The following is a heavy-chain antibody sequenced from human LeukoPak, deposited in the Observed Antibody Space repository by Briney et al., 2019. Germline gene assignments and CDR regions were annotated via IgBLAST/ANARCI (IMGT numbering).Heavy chain of an antibody. CDR2: INHSGST. D-gene: IGHD2-8*01. J-gene: IGHJ3*01. Sequence: SETLSLTCAVYGGSFSGYYWSWLRQPPGKGLEWIGEINHSGSTNYNPSLKSRVTISVDTSKNQFSLKLTSVTAADTAVYYCARHARREALGHSAFDQWGQGTLVSVSS. CDR1: GGSFSGYY. V-gene: IGHV4-34*01. CDR3: ARHARREALGHSAFDQ.